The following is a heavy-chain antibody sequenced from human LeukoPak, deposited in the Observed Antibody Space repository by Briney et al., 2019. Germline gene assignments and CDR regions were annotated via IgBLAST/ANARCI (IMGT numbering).Heavy chain of an antibody. CDR2: IYTSGST. D-gene: IGHD4-17*01. CDR1: GGSISSYY. Sequence: SETLSLTCTVSGGSISSYYWSWIRQPAGKGLEWIGRIYTSGSTNYNPSLKSRVTMSVDTSKNQFSLKLSSVTAADTAVYYCARGTTAGYTVTTGDNYYYYGMDIWGQGTAVTVSS. V-gene: IGHV4-4*07. CDR3: ARGTTAGYTVTTGDNYYYYGMDI. J-gene: IGHJ6*02.